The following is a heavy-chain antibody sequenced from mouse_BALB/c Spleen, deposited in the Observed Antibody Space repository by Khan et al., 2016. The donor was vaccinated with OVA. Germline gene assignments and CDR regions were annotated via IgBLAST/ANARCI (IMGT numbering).Heavy chain of an antibody. V-gene: IGHV5-6-5*01. CDR3: AEGLFLYDFDY. D-gene: IGHD6-1*01. CDR2: ISSGGFT. Sequence: EVQLVESGGGLVKPGGSLKLSCAASGFTFSSYAMSWVRQTPETRLEWVASISSGGFTYYSDSVKGRFTISRDNARNILYLQMISLRSEETASDYCAEGLFLYDFDYWGQGTTLTVSS. CDR1: GFTFSSYA. J-gene: IGHJ2*01.